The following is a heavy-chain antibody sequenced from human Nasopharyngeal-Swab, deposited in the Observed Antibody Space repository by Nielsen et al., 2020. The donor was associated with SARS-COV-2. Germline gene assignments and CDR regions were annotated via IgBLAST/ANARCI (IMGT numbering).Heavy chain of an antibody. V-gene: IGHV3-33*01. Sequence: GESLKISCAASGFTFSSYGMHWVRQAPGKGLEWVAVIWYDGSNKYYADSVKGRFTISRDNSKNTLYLQMNSLRAEDTAVYYCARSLGYCSGGSCYARYYYYMDVWGKGTTVTVSS. D-gene: IGHD2-15*01. CDR3: ARSLGYCSGGSCYARYYYYMDV. CDR2: IWYDGSNK. CDR1: GFTFSSYG. J-gene: IGHJ6*03.